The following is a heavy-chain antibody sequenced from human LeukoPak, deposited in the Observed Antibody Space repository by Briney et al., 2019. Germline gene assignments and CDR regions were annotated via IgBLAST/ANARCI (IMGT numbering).Heavy chain of an antibody. CDR3: AKDEGDCSSTSCYPSFDY. Sequence: QSGGSLRLSCTASGLTFGDYAMSWFRQAPGKGLEWVSAISGSGGSTYYADSVKGRFTISRDNSKNTLYLQMNSLRAEDTAVYYCAKDEGDCSSTSCYPSFDYWGQGTLVTVSS. CDR2: ISGSGGST. J-gene: IGHJ4*02. CDR1: GLTFGDYA. D-gene: IGHD2-2*01. V-gene: IGHV3-23*01.